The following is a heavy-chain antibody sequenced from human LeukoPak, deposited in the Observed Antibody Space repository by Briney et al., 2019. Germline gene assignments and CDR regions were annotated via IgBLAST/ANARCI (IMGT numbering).Heavy chain of an antibody. CDR2: ISTSGSTM. Sequence: PGGSLRLSCAASGFTFSSYEMNWVRRAPGKGLEWVSFISTSGSTMDYADSVKGRCTISRDNAKNSLYLQMNSLRAEDTAVYYCASETESSSSDAFDIWGQGTMVTVSS. CDR3: ASETESSSSDAFDI. D-gene: IGHD6-6*01. V-gene: IGHV3-48*03. J-gene: IGHJ3*02. CDR1: GFTFSSYE.